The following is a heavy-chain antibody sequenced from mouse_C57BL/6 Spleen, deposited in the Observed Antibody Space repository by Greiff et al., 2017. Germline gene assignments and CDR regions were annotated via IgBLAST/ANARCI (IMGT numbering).Heavy chain of an antibody. J-gene: IGHJ1*03. CDR3: ARLYCGSSYGYFDV. CDR2: IYPNSGGT. D-gene: IGHD1-1*01. Sequence: QVQLQQPGAELVKPGASVKLSCKASGYTFTSYWMHWVKQRPGRGLEWIGRIYPNSGGTKYNEKFKSKATLTVDKPSSTAYMQLSSLTSEDSAFYYFARLYCGSSYGYFDVWGTGTTVTVSS. CDR1: GYTFTSYW. V-gene: IGHV1-72*01.